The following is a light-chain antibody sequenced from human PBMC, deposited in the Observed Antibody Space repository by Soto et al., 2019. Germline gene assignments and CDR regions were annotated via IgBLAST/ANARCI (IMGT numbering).Light chain of an antibody. J-gene: IGLJ3*02. V-gene: IGLV2-14*01. CDR3: SSYTSSSTLGVV. CDR2: EVS. Sequence: QSALTQPASVSGSPGQSITISCTGTSSDGGGYNYVSWYQQHPGKAPRLMIYEVSNRPSGVSNRVSGSKSGNTASLTISGLQAEDEADYYCSSYTSSSTLGVVFGGGTKLTVL. CDR1: SSDGGGYNY.